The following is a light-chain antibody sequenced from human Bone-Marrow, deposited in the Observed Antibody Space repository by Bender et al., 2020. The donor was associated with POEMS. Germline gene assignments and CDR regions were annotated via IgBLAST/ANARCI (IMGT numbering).Light chain of an antibody. CDR3: SSYTSSSTPCV. Sequence: QSALTQPASVSGSPGQSITISCSGTSSDVGSYNLVSWYQHHPGKAPKVVIYEVTKRPSGVSNRFSGSKSGNTASLTISGLQAEDEADYYCSSYTSSSTPCVFGTGTKVTVL. CDR2: EVT. J-gene: IGLJ1*01. V-gene: IGLV2-14*02. CDR1: SSDVGSYNL.